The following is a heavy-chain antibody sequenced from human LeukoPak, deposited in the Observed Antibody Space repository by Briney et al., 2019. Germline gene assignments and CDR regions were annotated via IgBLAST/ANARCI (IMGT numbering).Heavy chain of an antibody. D-gene: IGHD6-13*01. CDR2: IIPIFGTA. J-gene: IGHJ5*02. CDR1: GGTFSSYA. CDR3: ARSLIAAAGTSELVDP. V-gene: IGHV1-69*13. Sequence: GASVKVSCKASGGTFSSYAISWVRQAPGQGLEWMGGIIPIFGTANYAQKFQGRVTITADESTSTAYMELSSLRSEDTAVYYCARSLIAAAGTSELVDPWGQGTLVTVSS.